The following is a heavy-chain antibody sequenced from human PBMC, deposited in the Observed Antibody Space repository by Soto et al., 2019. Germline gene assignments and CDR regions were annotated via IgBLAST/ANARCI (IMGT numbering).Heavy chain of an antibody. V-gene: IGHV1-69*01. D-gene: IGHD6-6*01. Sequence: QVQLVQSGAEVKKPGSSVKVSCKASGGTFSSYAISWVRQAPGQGLEWMGGIIPIFGTANYAQKFQGRVTITADESTRTAYMELRSLRSEDTAVYYCAISAIRGQLPVPQTYCYYYVMEVWGHGTTVTVSS. J-gene: IGHJ6*02. CDR3: AISAIRGQLPVPQTYCYYYVMEV. CDR1: GGTFSSYA. CDR2: IIPIFGTA.